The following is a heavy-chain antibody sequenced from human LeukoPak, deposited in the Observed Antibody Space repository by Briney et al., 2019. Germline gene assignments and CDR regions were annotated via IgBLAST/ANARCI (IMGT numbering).Heavy chain of an antibody. J-gene: IGHJ4*02. Sequence: SETLSLTCTVSGGSISSSSYYWGWIRQPPGKGLEWIGSIYYSGSTYYNPSLKSRVTISVDTSKNQFSLRLSSVTAADTAAYYCARSPSGWYGDYWGQGTLVTVSS. CDR3: ARSPSGWYGDY. CDR1: GGSISSSSYY. D-gene: IGHD6-19*01. V-gene: IGHV4-39*01. CDR2: IYYSGST.